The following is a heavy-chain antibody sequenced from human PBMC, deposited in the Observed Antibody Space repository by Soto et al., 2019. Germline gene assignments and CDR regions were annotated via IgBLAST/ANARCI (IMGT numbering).Heavy chain of an antibody. CDR1: GFTFNSYG. V-gene: IGHV3-30*18. D-gene: IGHD2-2*01. CDR3: AQDAKSFLLVVPVPPDY. J-gene: IGHJ4*02. Sequence: QVQLVESGGGVVQPGRSLRLSCAASGFTFNSYGMHWVRQAPGKGLEWVAGISYDGSKIYYADSVKGRFTISRDNSKNTLYLQMDSLRAEDTAAYYCAQDAKSFLLVVPVPPDYWGQGTLVTVSS. CDR2: ISYDGSKI.